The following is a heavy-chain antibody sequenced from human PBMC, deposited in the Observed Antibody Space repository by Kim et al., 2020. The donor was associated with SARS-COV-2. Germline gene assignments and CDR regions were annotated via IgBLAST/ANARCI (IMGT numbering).Heavy chain of an antibody. CDR2: IYYSGST. V-gene: IGHV4-59*01. D-gene: IGHD3-10*01. J-gene: IGHJ5*02. CDR1: GGSISSYY. Sequence: SETLSLTCTVSGGSISSYYWSWIRQPPGKGLEWIGYIYYSGSTNYNPSLKSRVTISVDTSKNQFSLKLSSVTAADTAVYYCARDQVTMVRGVNYNWFDPWGQGTLVTVSS. CDR3: ARDQVTMVRGVNYNWFDP.